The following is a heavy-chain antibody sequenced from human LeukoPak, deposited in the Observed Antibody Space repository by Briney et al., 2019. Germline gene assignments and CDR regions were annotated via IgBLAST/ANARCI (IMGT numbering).Heavy chain of an antibody. D-gene: IGHD2-2*01. CDR3: ASSRTRSFDY. Sequence: SETLSLTCTVSGGSISSGDYSWSWIRQPPGKGLEWIGYIYYSGSTYYNPSLKSRVTISVDTSKNQFSLKLSSVTAADTAVYYCASSRTRSFDYWGQGTLVTVSS. CDR1: GGSISSGDYS. CDR2: IYYSGST. V-gene: IGHV4-30-4*08. J-gene: IGHJ4*02.